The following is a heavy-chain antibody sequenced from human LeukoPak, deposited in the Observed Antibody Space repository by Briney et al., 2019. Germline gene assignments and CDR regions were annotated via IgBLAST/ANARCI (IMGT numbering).Heavy chain of an antibody. D-gene: IGHD3-3*01. CDR3: AKDFWSGYIDQGGYYFDY. J-gene: IGHJ4*02. CDR2: ISYDGSNK. Sequence: PGGSLRLSCAASGFTFSSYWMSWVRQAPGKGLEWGADISYDGSNKYYADSVKGGFTISRDNSKNTLYLQMNSLRAEDTAVYYCAKDFWSGYIDQGGYYFDYWGQGTLVTVSS. CDR1: GFTFSSYW. V-gene: IGHV3-30*18.